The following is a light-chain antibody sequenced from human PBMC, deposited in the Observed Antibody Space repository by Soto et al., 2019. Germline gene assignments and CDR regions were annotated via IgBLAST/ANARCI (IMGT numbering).Light chain of an antibody. CDR3: QQYGSSPRT. V-gene: IGKV3-20*01. J-gene: IGKJ1*01. Sequence: EIVLTQSPGTLSFSPGDRATLSCRASQSVSSSYLAWYQQKPGQAPRLLIYGASSRATGIPDRFSGSGSGTDFTLTISRLEPEDFAMNYCQQYGSSPRTFGQGTKVEIK. CDR1: QSVSSSY. CDR2: GAS.